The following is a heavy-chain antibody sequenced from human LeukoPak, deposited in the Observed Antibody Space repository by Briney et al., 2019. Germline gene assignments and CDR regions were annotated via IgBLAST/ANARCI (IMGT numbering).Heavy chain of an antibody. CDR2: SEGGGST. CDR3: AKDTRLYSGSGSDFLDF. V-gene: IGHV3-53*01. Sequence: PGGSLRLSCAAPGYTLRNNYMSWVRQAPGKGLEWASVSEGGGSTYYADSVKSRFSIARDSSKNTLFIQMTSLRAEGTAVYYCAKDTRLYSGSGSDFLDFWGQGTLVTVSS. J-gene: IGHJ4*02. D-gene: IGHD3-10*01. CDR1: GYTLRNNY.